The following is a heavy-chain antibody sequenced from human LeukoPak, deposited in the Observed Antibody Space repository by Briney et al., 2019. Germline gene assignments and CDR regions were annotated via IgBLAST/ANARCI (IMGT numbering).Heavy chain of an antibody. CDR1: GGSFSGYY. CDR3: AREGGPYRPLDY. V-gene: IGHV4-34*01. J-gene: IGHJ4*02. Sequence: SETLSLTCAVYGGSFSGYYWSWIRQPPGKGLEWIGEINHSGSTNYNPSLKSRVTISVDTSKNQFSLKLSSVTAADTAAYYCAREGGPYRPLDYSGQGTLVTVAS. CDR2: INHSGST.